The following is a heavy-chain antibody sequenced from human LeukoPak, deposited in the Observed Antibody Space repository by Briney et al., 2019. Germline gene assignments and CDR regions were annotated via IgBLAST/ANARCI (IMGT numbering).Heavy chain of an antibody. D-gene: IGHD1-26*01. CDR1: GYTFTSYY. J-gene: IGHJ3*02. CDR2: INPSGGST. Sequence: ASVKVSCKASGYTFTSYYMHWVRQAPGQGLEWMGIINPSGGSTSYAQKFQGRVTMTRDTSTSTVYMELCSLRSEDTAVYYCAAGIVDYALDIWGQGTMVTVSS. V-gene: IGHV1-46*01. CDR3: AAGIVDYALDI.